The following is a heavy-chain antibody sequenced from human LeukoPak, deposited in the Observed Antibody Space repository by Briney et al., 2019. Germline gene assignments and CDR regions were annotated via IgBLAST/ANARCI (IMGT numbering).Heavy chain of an antibody. CDR3: ARDNSVGDTAWWFDP. Sequence: GASVTVSCKSSGYTFTSYYMHWVRQPPGQGPEWMGLINPSGSSTSYAQKFQGRLSLTRDMSTSTDYMELSSLRSEDTAVYYCARDNSVGDTAWWFDPWGQGTLVTVSS. J-gene: IGHJ5*02. D-gene: IGHD1-26*01. V-gene: IGHV1-46*01. CDR1: GYTFTSYY. CDR2: INPSGSST.